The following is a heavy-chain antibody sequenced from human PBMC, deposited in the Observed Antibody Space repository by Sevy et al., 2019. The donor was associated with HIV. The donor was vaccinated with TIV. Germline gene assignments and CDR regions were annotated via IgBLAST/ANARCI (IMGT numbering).Heavy chain of an antibody. CDR1: GGSITSLH. J-gene: IGHJ4*02. V-gene: IGHV4-59*08. D-gene: IGHD1-26*01. CDR3: AGENAWGRGYS. CDR2: IYYNGHI. Sequence: SETLSLTCTVSGGSITSLHWNWIRQPPGKGLEWIANIYYNGHINYNPSLKNRVTLSLDTSKNQFSLRLSSVTAADTAMYYCAGENAWGRGYSWGQGTLVTVSS.